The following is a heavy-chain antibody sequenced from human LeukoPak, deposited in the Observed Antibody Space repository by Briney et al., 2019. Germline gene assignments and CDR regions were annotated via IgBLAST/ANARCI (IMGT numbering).Heavy chain of an antibody. CDR1: GYTFTSYG. V-gene: IGHV1-18*01. D-gene: IGHD6-13*01. CDR2: ISAYNGNT. Sequence: ASVKVSCXASGYTFTSYGISWVRLAPGQGLEWMGWISAYNGNTNYAQKLQGRVTMTTDTSTSTAYMELRSLRSDDTAVYYCARVFCSSSHEMVCGFDPWGQGTLVTVSS. J-gene: IGHJ5*02. CDR3: ARVFCSSSHEMVCGFDP.